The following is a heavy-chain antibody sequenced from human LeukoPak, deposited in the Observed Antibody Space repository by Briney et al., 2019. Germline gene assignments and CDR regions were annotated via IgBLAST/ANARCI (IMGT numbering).Heavy chain of an antibody. V-gene: IGHV4-38-2*02. D-gene: IGHD3-22*01. Sequence: SETLSLTCTVSGYSISSGYYWGWIRQPPGKGLEWIGSIYHSGSTYYNPSLKSRVTISVDTSKNQFSLKLSSVTAADTAVYYCARNTYYYDSSGYPDAFDIWGQGTMVTVSS. CDR2: IYHSGST. J-gene: IGHJ3*02. CDR1: GYSISSGYY. CDR3: ARNTYYYDSSGYPDAFDI.